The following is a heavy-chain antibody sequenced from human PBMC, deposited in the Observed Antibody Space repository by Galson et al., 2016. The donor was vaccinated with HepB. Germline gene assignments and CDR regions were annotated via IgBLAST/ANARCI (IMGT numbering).Heavy chain of an antibody. V-gene: IGHV4-59*01. CDR3: ARAYDILTMTN. CDR1: GGSIRSYY. Sequence: SETLSLTCTVSGGSIRSYYWSWIRQPPGKGLEWIGYIYYSGTTNYNPSLKSRVTISVDTSKNQFSLKMSSVTAADTAVYYCARAYDILTMTNWGQGTLVTVSS. D-gene: IGHD3-9*01. CDR2: IYYSGTT. J-gene: IGHJ4*02.